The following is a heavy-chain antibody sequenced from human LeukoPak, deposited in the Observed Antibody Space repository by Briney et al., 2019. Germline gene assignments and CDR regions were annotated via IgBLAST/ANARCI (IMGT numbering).Heavy chain of an antibody. CDR2: IYYSGST. D-gene: IGHD6-13*01. Sequence: SETLSLTCTVSGGSISSGGYYWSWIRQPPGKGLEWIGYIYYSGSTNYNPSLKSRVTISVDTSKNQFSLKLSSVTAADTAVYYCARSAARASSSSWYDYWGQGTLVTVSS. V-gene: IGHV4-61*08. CDR3: ARSAARASSSSWYDY. CDR1: GGSISSGGYY. J-gene: IGHJ4*02.